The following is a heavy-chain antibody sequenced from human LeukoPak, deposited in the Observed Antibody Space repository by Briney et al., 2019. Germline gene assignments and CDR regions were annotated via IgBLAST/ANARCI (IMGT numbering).Heavy chain of an antibody. CDR1: GFTFSSYA. Sequence: GGSLRLSCAASGFTFSSYAMSWVRQAPGKGLEWVSAISGSGGSTYYADSVKGRFTISRDNSKNTLYLQMNSLRAEDTAVYYCARVDSSGYYYIYPYYYYYGMDVWGQGTTVTVSS. CDR2: ISGSGGST. V-gene: IGHV3-23*01. J-gene: IGHJ6*02. D-gene: IGHD3-22*01. CDR3: ARVDSSGYYYIYPYYYYYGMDV.